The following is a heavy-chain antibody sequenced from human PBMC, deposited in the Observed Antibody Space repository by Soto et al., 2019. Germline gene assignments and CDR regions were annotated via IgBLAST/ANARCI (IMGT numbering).Heavy chain of an antibody. J-gene: IGHJ3*02. V-gene: IGHV5-51*01. CDR2: IYPGDSDT. CDR3: ARRGSGSSTSWYRGFAFDI. CDR1: GYSFTSYW. Sequence: ESLKISCKGSGYSFTSYWIGWVRQMPGKGLEWMGIIYPGDSDTRYSPSFQGQVTISADKSISTAYLQWSSLKASDTAMYYCARRGSGSSTSWYRGFAFDIWGQGTMVTASS. D-gene: IGHD2-2*01.